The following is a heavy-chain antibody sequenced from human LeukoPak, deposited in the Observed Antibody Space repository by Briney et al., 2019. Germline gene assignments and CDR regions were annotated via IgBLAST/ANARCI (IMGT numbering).Heavy chain of an antibody. CDR1: GFTVSSNY. J-gene: IGHJ1*01. CDR2: IYSGGST. CDR3: ARGEDGDYYFQH. Sequence: GGSLRLSCAASGFTVSSNYMSWVRQAPGKGLEWVSVIYSGGSTYYADSVKGRFTISRDNSKNTLYLQMNSLRAEDTAVYYCARGEDGDYYFQHWGQGTLVTVSS. D-gene: IGHD4-17*01. V-gene: IGHV3-53*01.